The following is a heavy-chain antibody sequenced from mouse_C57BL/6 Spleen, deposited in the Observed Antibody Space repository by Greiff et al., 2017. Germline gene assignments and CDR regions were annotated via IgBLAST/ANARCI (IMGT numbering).Heavy chain of an antibody. CDR1: GYSITSGYY. CDR2: VSYDGSN. J-gene: IGHJ4*01. CDR3: ARERLLTKGAMDY. D-gene: IGHD1-1*01. V-gene: IGHV3-6*01. Sequence: EVQLVESGPGLVKPSQSLSLTCSVTGYSITSGYYWNWIRQFPGNKLEWMGYVSYDGSNNYNPSLKNRISITRDTSKNQFFLKLNSVTTEDTATYYCARERLLTKGAMDYWGQRTSVTVSS.